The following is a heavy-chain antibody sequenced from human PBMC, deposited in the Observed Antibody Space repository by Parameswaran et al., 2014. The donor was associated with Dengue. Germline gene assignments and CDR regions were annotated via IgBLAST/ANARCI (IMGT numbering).Heavy chain of an antibody. CDR2: ISSSSSYI. CDR3: ARDLGYCSSTSCFLAGYYYYGMDV. Sequence: WIRQPPGKGLEWVSSISSSSSYIYYADSVKGRFTISRDNAKNSLYLQMNSLRAEDTAVYYCARDLGYCSSTSCFLAGYYYYGMDVWGQGTTVTVSS. V-gene: IGHV3-21*01. J-gene: IGHJ6*02. D-gene: IGHD2-2*01.